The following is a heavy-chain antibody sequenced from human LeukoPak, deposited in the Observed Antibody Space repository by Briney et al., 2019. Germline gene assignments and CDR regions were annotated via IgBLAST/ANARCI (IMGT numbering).Heavy chain of an antibody. CDR1: GFISSSYG. CDR2: ISYDGSKK. CDR3: AKDRLYYYGSGTQYGMDV. J-gene: IGHJ6*02. V-gene: IGHV3-30*18. D-gene: IGHD3-10*01. Sequence: GRPLRLSCAASGFISSSYGMHWVRQAPGKGLEWVAVISYDGSKKYYVDSVKGRFTISRDNSKNTLYLQMNSLRAEDTAVYYCAKDRLYYYGSGTQYGMDVWGHGTTVTVSS.